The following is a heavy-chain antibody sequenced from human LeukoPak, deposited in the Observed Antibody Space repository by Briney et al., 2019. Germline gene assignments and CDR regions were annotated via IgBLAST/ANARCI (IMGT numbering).Heavy chain of an antibody. J-gene: IGHJ4*02. V-gene: IGHV5-51*01. CDR3: ARPAYYGSGNYYFDS. Sequence: GESLKICCKGSGYSFTSYWIGWVRQMPGKGLEWMGTIYPGDSGTRYSPSFEGQVTISADKSINTVYLQWSSLKASDTGIYYCARPAYYGSGNYYFDSWGQGALVTVSS. CDR2: IYPGDSGT. CDR1: GYSFTSYW. D-gene: IGHD3-10*01.